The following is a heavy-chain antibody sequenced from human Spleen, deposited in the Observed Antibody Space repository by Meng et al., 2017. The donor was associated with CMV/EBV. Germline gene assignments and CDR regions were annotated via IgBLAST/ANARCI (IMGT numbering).Heavy chain of an antibody. J-gene: IGHJ4*02. CDR3: ARVPDY. CDR2: INRSGGGT. V-gene: IGHV3-20*04. Sequence: GESLKISCAASGFTFSSYSMNWVRQAPGKGLEWVSGINRSGGGTEYADSLKGRFTISRDNAKNSLYLQMDSLGVEDTAVYYCARVPDYWGQGTLVTVSS. CDR1: GFTFSSYS.